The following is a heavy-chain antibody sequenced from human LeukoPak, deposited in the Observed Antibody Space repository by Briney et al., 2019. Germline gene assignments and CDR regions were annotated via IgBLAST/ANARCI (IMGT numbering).Heavy chain of an antibody. Sequence: ASVKVSCKASGYTFTGYYMHWVRQAPGQGLEWMGWINPNSGGTNYAQKFQGRVTMTRDTSISTAYMELSRLRSDDTAVYYCARDLGIVATSALYYFDYWGQGTLVTVSS. CDR3: ARDLGIVATSALYYFDY. CDR1: GYTFTGYY. D-gene: IGHD5-12*01. CDR2: INPNSGGT. J-gene: IGHJ4*02. V-gene: IGHV1-2*02.